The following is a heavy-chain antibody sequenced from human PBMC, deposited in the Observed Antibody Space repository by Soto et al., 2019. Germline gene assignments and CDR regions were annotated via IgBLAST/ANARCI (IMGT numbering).Heavy chain of an antibody. CDR3: ARDRAVSARGSFDY. Sequence: QVQLQESGPGLVEPSGTLSLTCAVSGGSVSSTNWWSWVRQPPGKGLEWIGEIYHSGSTYYNPSLKSRVTISVDKSKNQFSLRLISVTAADTAVYFCARDRAVSARGSFDYWGQGTLVTVSS. V-gene: IGHV4-4*02. CDR2: IYHSGST. J-gene: IGHJ4*02. CDR1: GGSVSSTNW. D-gene: IGHD6-19*01.